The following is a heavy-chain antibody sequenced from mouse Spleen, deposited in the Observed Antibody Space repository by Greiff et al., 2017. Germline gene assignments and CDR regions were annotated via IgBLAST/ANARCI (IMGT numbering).Heavy chain of an antibody. CDR2: INPNSGST. Sequence: QVQLQQPGAELVKPGASVKLSCKASGYTFTSYWMHWVKQRPGQGLEWIGMINPNSGSTNYNEKFKSKATLTVDKSSSTAYMQLSSLTSEDSAVYYCARGGYGSSYFDYWGQGTTLTVSS. V-gene: IGHV1-64*01. CDR3: ARGGYGSSYFDY. D-gene: IGHD1-1*01. J-gene: IGHJ2*01. CDR1: GYTFTSYW.